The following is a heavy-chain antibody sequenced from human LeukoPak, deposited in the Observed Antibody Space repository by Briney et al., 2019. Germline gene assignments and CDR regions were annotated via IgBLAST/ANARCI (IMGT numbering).Heavy chain of an antibody. CDR3: ARQDVDTAMV. Sequence: SVKVSCKASGGTFSCYAISWVRQAPGQGLEWMGGIIPIFGTANYAQKFQGRVTITADESTSTAYMELSSLRSEDTAVYYCARQDVDTAMVWGQGTLVTVSS. D-gene: IGHD5-18*01. J-gene: IGHJ4*02. CDR2: IIPIFGTA. CDR1: GGTFSCYA. V-gene: IGHV1-69*13.